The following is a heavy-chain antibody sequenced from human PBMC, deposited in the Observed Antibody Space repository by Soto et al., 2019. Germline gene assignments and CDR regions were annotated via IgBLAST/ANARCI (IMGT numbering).Heavy chain of an antibody. J-gene: IGHJ6*02. Sequence: EVQLVESGGGLVQPGGSLRLSCAASGFTFSSYWMSWVRQAPGKGLEWVANIKQDGSEKYYVDSVKGRFTISRDNAKNSLYLQMNSLRAEDTAVYYCARAGRTPYYYYYGMDVWGQGTTVTVSS. CDR3: ARAGRTPYYYYYGMDV. CDR2: IKQDGSEK. CDR1: GFTFSSYW. V-gene: IGHV3-7*01. D-gene: IGHD2-8*02.